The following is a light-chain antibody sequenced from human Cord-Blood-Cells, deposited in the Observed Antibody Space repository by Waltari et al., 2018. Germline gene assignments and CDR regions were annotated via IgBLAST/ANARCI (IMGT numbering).Light chain of an antibody. CDR2: AAS. V-gene: IGKV1-39*01. J-gene: IGKJ1*01. CDR3: QQSYRTPLT. Sequence: DIQMTQSPSSLSASVGDRVTITCRASQSISSYLNWYQQKPGKAPKLLIYAASSLQSGVPSRFSGSGSGTDCTLTISSLQPEDFATYYCQQSYRTPLTFGQGTKVEIK. CDR1: QSISSY.